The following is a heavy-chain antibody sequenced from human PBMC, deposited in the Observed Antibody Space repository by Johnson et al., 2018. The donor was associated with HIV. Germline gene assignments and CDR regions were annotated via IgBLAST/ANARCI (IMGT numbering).Heavy chain of an antibody. D-gene: IGHD2-2*01. Sequence: VQLVESGGGLVQPGGSLRLSCAASGFTVSSNYMSWVRQAPGKGLEWVSVIYSSGSTYYADSVKGRFTISRDISKNTMYLQMNSLRAEDTAGFYCARGYSGLWEYQRPLGAFDIWGQGTMVTVAS. J-gene: IGHJ3*02. CDR3: ARGYSGLWEYQRPLGAFDI. CDR2: IYSSGST. CDR1: GFTVSSNY. V-gene: IGHV3-66*01.